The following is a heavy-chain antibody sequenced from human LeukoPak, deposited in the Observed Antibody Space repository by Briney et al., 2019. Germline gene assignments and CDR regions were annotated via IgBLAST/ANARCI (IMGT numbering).Heavy chain of an antibody. CDR2: IYSGGST. CDR1: GLTVSSNY. D-gene: IGHD5-12*01. Sequence: PGGSLRLSCAASGLTVSSNYMSWVRQAPGKGLEWVSVIYSGGSTYYADSVKGRFTISRDNSKNTLYLQMNSLRAEDTAVYYCARLDRSGYPFDYWGQGTLVTVSS. V-gene: IGHV3-66*01. J-gene: IGHJ4*02. CDR3: ARLDRSGYPFDY.